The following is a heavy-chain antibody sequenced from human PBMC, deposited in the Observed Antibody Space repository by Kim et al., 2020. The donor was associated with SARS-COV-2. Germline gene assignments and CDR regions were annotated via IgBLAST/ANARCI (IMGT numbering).Heavy chain of an antibody. J-gene: IGHJ5*02. CDR2: IYSGGST. V-gene: IGHV3-53*01. D-gene: IGHD3-10*01. CDR1: GFTVSSNY. CDR3: AREIRKGYYYGSGSPYFDP. Sequence: GGSLRLSCAASGFTVSSNYMSWVRQAPGKGLEWVSVIYSGGSTYYADSVKGRFTISRDNSKNTLYLQMNSLRAEDTAVYYCAREIRKGYYYGSGSPYFDPWGQGTLVTVSS.